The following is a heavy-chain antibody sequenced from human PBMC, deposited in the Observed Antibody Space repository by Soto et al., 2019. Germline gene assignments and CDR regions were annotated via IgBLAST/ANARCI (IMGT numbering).Heavy chain of an antibody. Sequence: ASVKGSCKASGYTFTSYGISWVRQAPGQGLEWMGWISAYNGNTNYAQKLQGRVTITTDTSTSTAYMELRSLRSDDTAVYYCARDGQPIGAFDIWGQGTMVTVSS. CDR3: ARDGQPIGAFDI. CDR1: GYTFTSYG. V-gene: IGHV1-18*01. D-gene: IGHD2-21*01. J-gene: IGHJ3*02. CDR2: ISAYNGNT.